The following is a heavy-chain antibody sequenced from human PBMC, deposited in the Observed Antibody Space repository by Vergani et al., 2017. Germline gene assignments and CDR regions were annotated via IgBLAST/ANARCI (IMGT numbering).Heavy chain of an antibody. CDR1: GGTFSSYA. J-gene: IGHJ6*03. Sequence: QVQLVQSGAEVKKPGSSVKVSCKASGGTFSSYAISWVRQAPGQGLEWMGGIIPIFGTANYAQKFQGRITITADESTSTAYMELSRLRSEDTAVYYCARDRDCSSTSCYSPLGYMDVWGKGTTVTVSS. CDR2: IIPIFGTA. D-gene: IGHD2-2*01. CDR3: ARDRDCSSTSCYSPLGYMDV. V-gene: IGHV1-69*01.